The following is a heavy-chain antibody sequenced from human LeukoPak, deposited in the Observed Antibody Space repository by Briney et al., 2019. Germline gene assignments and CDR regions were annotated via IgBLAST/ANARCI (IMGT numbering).Heavy chain of an antibody. CDR2: IIPILGIA. Sequence: ASVKVSCKASGGTFSSYAISWVRQAHGQGLEWMGRIIPILGIANYAQKFQGRVTITADKSTSTAYMELSSLRSEDTAVYYCARGPVDCSGGSCYSYYFDYWGQGTLVTVSS. V-gene: IGHV1-69*04. CDR3: ARGPVDCSGGSCYSYYFDY. D-gene: IGHD2-15*01. J-gene: IGHJ4*02. CDR1: GGTFSSYA.